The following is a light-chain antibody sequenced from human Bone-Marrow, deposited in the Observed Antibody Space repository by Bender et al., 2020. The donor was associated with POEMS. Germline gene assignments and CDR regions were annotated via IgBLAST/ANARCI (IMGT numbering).Light chain of an antibody. J-gene: IGLJ3*02. Sequence: QSVLTQPPSASGTPGQRVTISCSGSSSKFGSYPVNWYQQLPGAAPKLVIFNNSPRPSGVPDRFSGSNSGTSASLAISGLLSDDEADFYCATWDDSLNGWVFGGGTKLTVL. V-gene: IGLV1-44*01. CDR1: SSKFGSYP. CDR3: ATWDDSLNGWV. CDR2: NNS.